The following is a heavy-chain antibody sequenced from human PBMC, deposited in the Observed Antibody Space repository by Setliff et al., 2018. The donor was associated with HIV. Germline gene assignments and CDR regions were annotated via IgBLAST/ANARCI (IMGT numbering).Heavy chain of an antibody. J-gene: IGHJ4*02. Sequence: SETLSLTCTVSGDSISSSSYYWGWIRQPPGKGLEWIGSIYYSGSTHYNPSLKSRVTISVDTSKNQFSLKLSSVTAADTAVYYCASANNFWSGYPPVWGQGTLVTVSS. V-gene: IGHV4-39*01. D-gene: IGHD3-3*01. CDR3: ASANNFWSGYPPV. CDR1: GDSISSSSYY. CDR2: IYYSGST.